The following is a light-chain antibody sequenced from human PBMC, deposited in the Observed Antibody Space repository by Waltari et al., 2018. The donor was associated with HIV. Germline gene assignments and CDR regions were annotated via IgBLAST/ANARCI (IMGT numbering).Light chain of an antibody. CDR2: DVS. Sequence: QSALTQPASVSGSPGQSITIPCTGTSSDVGGYNYVSWYQQHPGKAPKLMIYDVSNRPSGVSNSFSGSTSGNTASLTICGLQAEDEADYYCSSYTSSSPYAFGTETKVTVL. V-gene: IGLV2-14*03. CDR3: SSYTSSSPYA. J-gene: IGLJ1*01. CDR1: SSDVGGYNY.